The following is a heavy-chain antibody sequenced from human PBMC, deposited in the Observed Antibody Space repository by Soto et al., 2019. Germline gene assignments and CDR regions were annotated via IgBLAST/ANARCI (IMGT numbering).Heavy chain of an antibody. Sequence: PGGSLRLSCVASGFTFSDLYMDWFRQAPGRGLEWVGRITNKRDNYITEYAASVKDRFTVSRDDSENSLYLQMNSLKNEDTAVNYCSRSHSHFNDYWGQGTLVTVSS. D-gene: IGHD3-3*02. J-gene: IGHJ4*02. CDR3: SRSHSHFNDY. V-gene: IGHV3-72*01. CDR2: ITNKRDNYIT. CDR1: GFTFSDLY.